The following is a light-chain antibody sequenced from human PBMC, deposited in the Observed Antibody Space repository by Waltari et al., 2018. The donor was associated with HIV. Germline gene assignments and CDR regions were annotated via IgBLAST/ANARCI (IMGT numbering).Light chain of an antibody. CDR1: NSNIGSTD. CDR2: RTN. CDR3: AAWDDTLSSYV. Sequence: QSVLTQPPSASGTPGQRVTISCSGSNSNIGSTDVYWFQHLPGTAPKLLIYRTNQRRSGVPDRFSGSNSGTSASLAISGLRSDDEADYYCAAWDDTLSSYVFGTGTTVTV. V-gene: IGLV1-47*01. J-gene: IGLJ1*01.